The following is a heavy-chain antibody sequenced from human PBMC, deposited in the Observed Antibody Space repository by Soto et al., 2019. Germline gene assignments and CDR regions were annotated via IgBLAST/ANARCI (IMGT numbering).Heavy chain of an antibody. J-gene: IGHJ3*02. CDR2: INPNSGGT. V-gene: IGHV1-2*04. CDR1: GYTFTGYY. CDR3: ARATYYDSSGYLPNVFDI. D-gene: IGHD3-22*01. Sequence: ASVKVSCKASGYTFTGYYMHWVRQAPGQGLEWMGWINPNSGGTNYAQKFQGWVTMTRDTSISIAYMELSRLRSDDTAVYYCARATYYDSSGYLPNVFDIWGQGTMVTVSS.